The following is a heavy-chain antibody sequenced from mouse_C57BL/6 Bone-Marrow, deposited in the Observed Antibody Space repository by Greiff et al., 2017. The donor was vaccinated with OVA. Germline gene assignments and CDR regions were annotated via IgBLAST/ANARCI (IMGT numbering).Heavy chain of an antibody. J-gene: IGHJ1*03. CDR1: GYTFTSYW. CDR3: AREGDYYGSSHYWYFDV. Sequence: QVQLQQPGAELVKPGASVKMSCKASGYTFTSYWITWVKQRPGQGLEWIGDIYPGSGSTNYNEKFKSKATLTVDTSSSTAYMQLSSLTSEDSAVYYCAREGDYYGSSHYWYFDVWGTGTTVTVSS. CDR2: IYPGSGST. D-gene: IGHD1-1*01. V-gene: IGHV1-55*01.